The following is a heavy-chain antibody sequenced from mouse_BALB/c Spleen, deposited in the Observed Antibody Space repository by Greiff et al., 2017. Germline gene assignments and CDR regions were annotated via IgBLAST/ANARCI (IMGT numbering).Heavy chain of an antibody. Sequence: LVKTGASVKISCKASGYSFTGYYMHWVKQSHGKSLEWIGYISCYNGATSYNQKFKGKATFTVDTSSSTAYMQFNSLTSEDSAVYYCARSGKLGPEFAYWGQGTLVTVSA. V-gene: IGHV1S34*01. CDR1: GYSFTGYY. CDR2: ISCYNGAT. CDR3: ARSGKLGPEFAY. J-gene: IGHJ3*01. D-gene: IGHD4-1*01.